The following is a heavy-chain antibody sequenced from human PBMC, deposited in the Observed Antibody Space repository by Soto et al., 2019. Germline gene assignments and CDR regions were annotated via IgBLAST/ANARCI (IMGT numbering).Heavy chain of an antibody. Sequence: TSETLSLTCTVSGDSISTFYWGWMRQSPGKELEWIGYVYYTGSTNYNPSLKSRVTISVDRSKNQFSLKLTSANAADTAVYYCARGRTVRNYADDSSDYFYFFDYWGQGTQVTVSS. CDR1: GDSISTFY. CDR2: VYYTGST. CDR3: ARGRTVRNYADDSSDYFYFFDY. D-gene: IGHD3-22*01. V-gene: IGHV4-59*01. J-gene: IGHJ4*02.